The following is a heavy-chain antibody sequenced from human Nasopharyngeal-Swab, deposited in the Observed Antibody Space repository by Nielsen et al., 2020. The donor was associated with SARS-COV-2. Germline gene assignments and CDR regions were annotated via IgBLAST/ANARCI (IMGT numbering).Heavy chain of an antibody. Sequence: WIRQPPGKGLEWVSSISSSSSYIYYADSVKGRFTISRDNSKNTLYLRMKSLRAEDTAVYYCAKDAYGGAGWFDPWGQGTLVTVSS. CDR2: ISSSSSYI. V-gene: IGHV3-21*04. D-gene: IGHD4-23*01. J-gene: IGHJ5*02. CDR3: AKDAYGGAGWFDP.